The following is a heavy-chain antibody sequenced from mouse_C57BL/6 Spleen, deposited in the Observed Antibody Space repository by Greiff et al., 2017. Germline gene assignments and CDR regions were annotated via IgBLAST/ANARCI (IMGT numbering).Heavy chain of an antibody. CDR2: ISSGSSTI. CDR3: ARRGDGYYCYFDY. CDR1: GFTFSDYG. V-gene: IGHV5-17*01. J-gene: IGHJ2*01. D-gene: IGHD2-3*01. Sequence: EVKLMESGGGLVKPGGSLKLSCAASGFTFSDYGMHWVRQAPGQGLEWVAYISSGSSTIYYADTVRCRFTISRDNAKNTLFLQMTSRRSEDTAMYYCARRGDGYYCYFDYWGKGTTLTVSS.